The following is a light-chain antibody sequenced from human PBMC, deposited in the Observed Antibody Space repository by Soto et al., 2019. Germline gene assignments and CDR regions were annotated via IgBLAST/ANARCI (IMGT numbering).Light chain of an antibody. V-gene: IGLV2-14*01. CDR1: SSDVGGYDY. CDR2: EVT. J-gene: IGLJ3*02. Sequence: HSALTQPASVSGSPGQSIAISCTGTSSDVGGYDYVSWYQQHPGVAPKLIIYEVTHRPSGVSNRFSGSKSGDTASLTISGLQAEGESHYYCTSYTRSTTVVFGGGTKVTVL. CDR3: TSYTRSTTVV.